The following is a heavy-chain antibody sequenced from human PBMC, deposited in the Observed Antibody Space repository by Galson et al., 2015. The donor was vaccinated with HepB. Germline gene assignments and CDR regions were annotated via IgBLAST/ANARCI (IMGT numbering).Heavy chain of an antibody. V-gene: IGHV3-33*08. J-gene: IGHJ5*02. CDR3: ARDLRWGNNWFDP. D-gene: IGHD2-8*02. CDR2: IWCDGSNK. Sequence: SLRLSCAASGFTFSSYGMHWVRQAPGKGLEWVAVIWCDGSNKYYADSVKGRFTISRDNSKNTLYLQMNSLRAEDTAVYYCARDLRWGNNWFDPWGQGTLVTVSS. CDR1: GFTFSSYG.